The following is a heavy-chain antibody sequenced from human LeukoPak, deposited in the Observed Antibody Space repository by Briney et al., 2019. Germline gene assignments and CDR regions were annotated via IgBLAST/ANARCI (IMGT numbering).Heavy chain of an antibody. CDR1: GGSVSTIAYY. D-gene: IGHD2-2*01. V-gene: IGHV4-39*05. CDR2: IYNGEAT. CDR3: VRLVGVPPAVDN. Sequence: PSETPSLTCTVSGGSVSTIAYYWGWIRQPPGRRLEYLGYIYNGEATYYNPSLKSRVTISVDTSKNQFSLRLTSVTAADTAVYYCVRLVGVPPAVDNWGQGTLVTVSS. J-gene: IGHJ4*02.